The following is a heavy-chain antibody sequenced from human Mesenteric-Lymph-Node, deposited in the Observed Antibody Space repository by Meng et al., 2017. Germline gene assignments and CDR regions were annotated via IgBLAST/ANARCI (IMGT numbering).Heavy chain of an antibody. Sequence: GESLKISCAASGFTFSSYWMSWVRQAPGKGLEWVANIKQDGSEKYYVDSVKGRFTISRDNAKNSLYLQMNSLRAEDTAVYYCARIPDFIVSKYYLDYWGQGTLVTVSS. CDR2: IKQDGSEK. CDR3: ARIPDFIVSKYYLDY. D-gene: IGHD1-26*01. V-gene: IGHV3-7*01. J-gene: IGHJ4*02. CDR1: GFTFSSYW.